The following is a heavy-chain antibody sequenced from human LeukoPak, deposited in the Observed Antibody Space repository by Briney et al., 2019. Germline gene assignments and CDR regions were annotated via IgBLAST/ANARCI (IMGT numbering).Heavy chain of an antibody. D-gene: IGHD3-16*01. CDR3: AREGVNWFDP. J-gene: IGHJ5*02. Sequence: GGSLRLSCAASGFTFSSYAMHWVRQAPGKVLEWVAVISYDGSNKYYADSVKGRFTISRDNSKNTLYLQMNSLRAEDTAVYYCAREGVNWFDPWGQGTLVTVSS. CDR1: GFTFSSYA. V-gene: IGHV3-30*04. CDR2: ISYDGSNK.